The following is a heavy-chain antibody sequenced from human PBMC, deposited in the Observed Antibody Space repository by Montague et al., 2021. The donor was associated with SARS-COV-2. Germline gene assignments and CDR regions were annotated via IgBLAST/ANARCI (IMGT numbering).Heavy chain of an antibody. CDR3: ARDDYVWGSYRYSQYNWFDP. D-gene: IGHD3-16*02. CDR2: ISSSSSYI. J-gene: IGHJ5*02. V-gene: IGHV3-21*01. CDR1: GFTFSSYS. Sequence: SLRLSCAASGFTFSSYSMNWVRQAPGKGLEWVSSISSSSSYIYYADSVKGRSTISRDNAKNSLYLQMNSLRAEDTAVYYCARDDYVWGSYRYSQYNWFDPWGQGTLVTVSS.